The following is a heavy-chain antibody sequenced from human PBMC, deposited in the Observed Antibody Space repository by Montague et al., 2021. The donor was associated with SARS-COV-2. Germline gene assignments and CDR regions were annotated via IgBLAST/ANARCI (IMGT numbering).Heavy chain of an antibody. Sequence: SETLSLTCAVSGRSITGFSWSWVRQPAGKGLEWIGRVTTSGTTNYSPSLRSRVTMSVDTSKNQFSLNLNAVTAADTAIYYCSGTPTRPLSLDSWGQGTLVTVSS. V-gene: IGHV4-4*07. J-gene: IGHJ4*02. CDR2: VTTSGTT. CDR3: SGTPTRPLSLDS. CDR1: GRSITGFS. D-gene: IGHD6-6*01.